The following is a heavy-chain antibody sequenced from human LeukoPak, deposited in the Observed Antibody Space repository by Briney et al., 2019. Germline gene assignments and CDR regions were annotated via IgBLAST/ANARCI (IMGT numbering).Heavy chain of an antibody. V-gene: IGHV3-21*01. CDR3: ARVQSGVGTGH. CDR1: GFIFSSYT. Sequence: GGSPRLSCEASGFIFSSYTMNWIRQAAGKGLEWVASINSGSTNPYYADSVKGRFTISRDDANKSLYLQMTSLRVEDTSLHYCARVQSGVGTGHSGQGTLVTVSS. J-gene: IGHJ4*02. D-gene: IGHD1/OR15-1a*01. CDR2: INSGSTNP.